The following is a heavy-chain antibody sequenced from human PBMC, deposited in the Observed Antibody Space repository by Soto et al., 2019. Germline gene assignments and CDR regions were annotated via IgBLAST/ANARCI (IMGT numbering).Heavy chain of an antibody. CDR3: ARGSDYYYYYYMDV. J-gene: IGHJ6*03. CDR2: IKQDGSEK. CDR1: GFTFSNYW. Sequence: GGSLRLSCAASGFTFSNYWMSWVRQAPGKGLEWVANIKQDGSEKYYVDSVKGRFTVSRDNAKSSLYLQVNSLRAEDTAVYYCARGSDYYYYYYMDVWGKGTTVTVSS. V-gene: IGHV3-7*01.